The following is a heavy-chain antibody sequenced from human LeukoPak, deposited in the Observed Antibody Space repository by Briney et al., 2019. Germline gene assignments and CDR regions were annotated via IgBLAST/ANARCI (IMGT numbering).Heavy chain of an antibody. Sequence: GASVKVSCKASGYTFTGYYMHWVRQAPGQGLEWMGWINPNSGGTNYAQKFQGRVTMTRDTSISTAYMELSRLRSDDTAVYYCARGSNDPDCSSTSCYVGLYYYYYMDVWGKGTTVTISS. J-gene: IGHJ6*03. CDR3: ARGSNDPDCSSTSCYVGLYYYYYMDV. D-gene: IGHD2-2*01. CDR1: GYTFTGYY. CDR2: INPNSGGT. V-gene: IGHV1-2*02.